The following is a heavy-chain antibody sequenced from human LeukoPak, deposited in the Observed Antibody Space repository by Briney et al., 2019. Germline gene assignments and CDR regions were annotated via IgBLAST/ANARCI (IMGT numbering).Heavy chain of an antibody. CDR2: IIPIFGTA. CDR1: GGTFSSYA. Sequence: GASVTVSCKASGGTFSSYAISWVRQAPGQGLEWMGGIIPIFGTANYAQKFQGRVTITADESTNTAYMELSSLRSEDTAVYYCARAAAGINYDSSGYYGYWGQGTLVTVSS. V-gene: IGHV1-69*13. CDR3: ARAAAGINYDSSGYYGY. D-gene: IGHD3-22*01. J-gene: IGHJ4*02.